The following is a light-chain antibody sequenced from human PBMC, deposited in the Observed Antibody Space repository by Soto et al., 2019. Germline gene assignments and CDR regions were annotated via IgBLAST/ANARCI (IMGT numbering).Light chain of an antibody. Sequence: QSALTQPPSVSGSPGQSVTISCTGTNSDIGTYDRVSWYQQPPGTAPKLMIYEVSFRPSGVPDRFSGSKSGNTASLTISGLQADDEADYYCISYTTSDTLVFGGGTKLTVL. V-gene: IGLV2-18*02. CDR3: ISYTTSDTLV. J-gene: IGLJ2*01. CDR2: EVS. CDR1: NSDIGTYDR.